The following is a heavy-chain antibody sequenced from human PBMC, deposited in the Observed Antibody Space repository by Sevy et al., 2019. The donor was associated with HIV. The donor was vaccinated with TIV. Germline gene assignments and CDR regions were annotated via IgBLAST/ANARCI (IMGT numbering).Heavy chain of an antibody. D-gene: IGHD1-26*01. CDR2: IYSGGST. CDR3: ARERIVGATWGGFDY. CDR1: GFTVSRNY. Sequence: GGSLRLSCPASGFTVSRNYMSWVRQAPGKGLEWVSVIYSGGSTYYADSVKGRFTISRDNSKNTLYLQMNSLRAEDTAVYYCARERIVGATWGGFDYWGQGTLVTVSS. J-gene: IGHJ4*02. V-gene: IGHV3-53*01.